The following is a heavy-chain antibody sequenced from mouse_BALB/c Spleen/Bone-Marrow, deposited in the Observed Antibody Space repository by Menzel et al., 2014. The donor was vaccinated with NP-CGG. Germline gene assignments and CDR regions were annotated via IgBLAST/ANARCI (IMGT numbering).Heavy chain of an antibody. Sequence: EVKVVESGTVLARPGASVKMSCKASGYSFTTFWMHWVKQRPGQGLEWIGAIYPGNNDTSYNRKFKGKAKLTAVTSASTAYMELSSLTNEDXXXXYCXRKLPAMDYWGQGTSLTVSS. CDR2: IYPGNNDT. J-gene: IGHJ4*01. CDR3: XRKLPAMDY. CDR1: GYSFTTFW. D-gene: IGHD1-1*01. V-gene: IGHV1-5*01.